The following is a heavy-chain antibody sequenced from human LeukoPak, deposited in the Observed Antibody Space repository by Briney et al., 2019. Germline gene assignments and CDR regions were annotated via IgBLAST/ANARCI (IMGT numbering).Heavy chain of an antibody. J-gene: IGHJ3*02. Sequence: PGRSLRLSCAASGFTFDDYAMHWVRQAPGKGLEWVSGISWNGGSIGYADSVKGRFTISRDNAKNFLYLQMNRLRAEDTALYYCAEDLTGLLWFGELGAFAMWGEGTMVTVSS. CDR1: GFTFDDYA. CDR3: AEDLTGLLWFGELGAFAM. D-gene: IGHD3-10*01. V-gene: IGHV3-9*01. CDR2: ISWNGGSI.